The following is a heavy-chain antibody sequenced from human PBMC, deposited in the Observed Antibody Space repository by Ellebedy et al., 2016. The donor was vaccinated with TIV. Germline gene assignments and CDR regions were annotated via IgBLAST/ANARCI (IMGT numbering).Heavy chain of an antibody. J-gene: IGHJ4*02. CDR3: ARCSIWSGLDY. Sequence: MPSETLSLTCAVYGGSFSGYYWSWIRQPPGKGLEWIGEINHSGSTNDNPSLKSRVTISVDTSKNQFSLKLSSVTAADTAVYYCARCSIWSGLDYWGQGTLVTVSS. V-gene: IGHV4-34*01. CDR2: INHSGST. D-gene: IGHD3-3*01. CDR1: GGSFSGYY.